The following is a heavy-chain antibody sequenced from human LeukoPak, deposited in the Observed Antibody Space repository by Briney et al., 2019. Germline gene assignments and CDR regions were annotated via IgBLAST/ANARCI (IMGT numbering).Heavy chain of an antibody. J-gene: IGHJ4*02. Sequence: PSETLSLTCTVSGGSISSYYWSWIRQPAGKGLEWIGRVYSTGSANYNPSLKSRVTMSVDTSKNQFSLRLRSVAAADTAVYYCARQIASAGTAGFDFWGQGALVTVSS. CDR2: VYSTGSA. V-gene: IGHV4-4*07. CDR3: ARQIASAGTAGFDF. CDR1: GGSISSYY. D-gene: IGHD6-13*01.